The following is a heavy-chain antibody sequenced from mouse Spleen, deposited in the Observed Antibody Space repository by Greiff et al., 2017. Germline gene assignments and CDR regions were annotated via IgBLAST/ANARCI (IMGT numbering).Heavy chain of an antibody. CDR1: GYTFTTYW. J-gene: IGHJ4*01. CDR2: INPSNGVT. D-gene: IGHD1-1*02. Sequence: VQLQQPGTELEKPGASVKLSCKASGYTFTTYWMHWVKQRPGQGLEWIGNINPSNGVTNYNEKFKSKATLTVDKSSSTAYMQLSSLTSEDSAVYYCAREEGLYYYAMDYWGQGTSVTVSS. V-gene: IGHV1-53*01. CDR3: AREEGLYYYAMDY.